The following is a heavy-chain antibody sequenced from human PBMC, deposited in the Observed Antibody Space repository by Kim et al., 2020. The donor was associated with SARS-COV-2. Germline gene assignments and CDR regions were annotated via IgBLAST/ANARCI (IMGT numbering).Heavy chain of an antibody. CDR2: IKIKAHGYTS. V-gene: IGHV3-72*01. J-gene: IGHJ4*02. Sequence: GGSLRLSCAASGFTFSDHYMDWVRQAPGKGLEWVGRIKIKAHGYTSEYAASVKGRFTISRDDSENSLYLQMNSLETEDTAVYYCARGDCSSTSCYHYFLDYWGQGTLVAVSS. CDR3: ARGDCSSTSCYHYFLDY. D-gene: IGHD2-2*01. CDR1: GFTFSDHY.